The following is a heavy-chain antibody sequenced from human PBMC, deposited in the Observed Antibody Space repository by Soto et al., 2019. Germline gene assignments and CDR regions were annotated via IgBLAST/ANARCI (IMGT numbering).Heavy chain of an antibody. CDR2: ISYNGSNE. D-gene: IGHD6-19*01. V-gene: IGHV3-30*18. J-gene: IGHJ4*02. CDR3: AKDLRLTEIAVAGEFDY. Sequence: GGSLRLSCAASGFTFSSYGMHWVRQAPGGGVEWGAIISYNGSNEYYADPVKGRFTISRDNSKNALYLQMSSLRAEDTAVYYCAKDLRLTEIAVAGEFDYWGQGTLVTVSS. CDR1: GFTFSSYG.